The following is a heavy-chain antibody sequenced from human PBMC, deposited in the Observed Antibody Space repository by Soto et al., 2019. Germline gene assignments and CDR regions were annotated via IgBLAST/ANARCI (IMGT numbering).Heavy chain of an antibody. CDR2: IWYNRSNQ. V-gene: IGHV3-33*08. CDR1: GFTFSSYT. J-gene: IGHJ4*01. Sequence: GGSLRLSCAASGFTFSSYTMNWVRQAPGKGLEWVAAIWYNRSNQYYAGSVKGRFTISRDKSKNTLYLQMSSLRVEDTGVYYCARDRTDTAMIIIDYWGHGTLVTVSS. CDR3: ARDRTDTAMIIIDY. D-gene: IGHD5-18*01.